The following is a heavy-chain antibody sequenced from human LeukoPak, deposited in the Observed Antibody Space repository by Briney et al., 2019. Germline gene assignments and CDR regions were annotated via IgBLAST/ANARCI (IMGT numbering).Heavy chain of an antibody. CDR1: GGTFSSYA. V-gene: IGHV1-69*05. CDR3: ARGGHVRVYDNSYYGHY. Sequence: SVKVSCKASGGTFSSYAISWVRQAPGQGLEWMGGIIPIFGTANYAQKFQGRVTMTRDMSTSTVYMELSSLRSEDTAVYYCARGGHVRVYDNSYYGHYWGQGTLVTVSS. CDR2: IIPIFGTA. D-gene: IGHD3-22*01. J-gene: IGHJ4*02.